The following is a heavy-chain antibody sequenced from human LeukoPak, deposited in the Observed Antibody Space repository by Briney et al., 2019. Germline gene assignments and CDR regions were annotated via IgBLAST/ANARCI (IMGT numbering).Heavy chain of an antibody. CDR3: ASEAAAGTLSAFC. CDR2: TIPIFGTA. D-gene: IGHD6-13*01. V-gene: IGHV1-69*13. Sequence: SVNVSCKASGGTFSSYAISWVRQAPGQGLEWMGGTIPIFGTANYAQKFQGRVTITADESTSTAYMELSSLRSEDTAVYYCASEAAAGTLSAFCWGQGTLVTVSS. CDR1: GGTFSSYA. J-gene: IGHJ4*02.